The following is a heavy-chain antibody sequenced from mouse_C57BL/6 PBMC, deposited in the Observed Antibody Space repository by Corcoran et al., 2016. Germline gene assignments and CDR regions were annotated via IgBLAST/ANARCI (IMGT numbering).Heavy chain of an antibody. CDR2: INPNNGGT. V-gene: IGHV1-26*01. Sequence: EVQLQQSGPELVKPGASVKISCKASGYTFTDYYMNWVKQSHGKSLEWIGDINPNNGGTSYNQKFKGKATVTVDKSSSTAYMELRSLTSEDSAVDYCACRQFDYWGQGTTLTVSS. CDR1: GYTFTDYY. CDR3: ACRQFDY. D-gene: IGHD3-2*01. J-gene: IGHJ2*01.